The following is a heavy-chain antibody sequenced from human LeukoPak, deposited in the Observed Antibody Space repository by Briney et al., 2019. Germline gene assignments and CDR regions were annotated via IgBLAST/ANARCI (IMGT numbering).Heavy chain of an antibody. D-gene: IGHD6-13*01. V-gene: IGHV1-2*06. CDR3: ARDPVIAAAGTTHDY. CDR1: GYTFTGYY. CDR2: INPNSGGT. J-gene: IGHJ4*02. Sequence: ASVKVSCKASGYTFTGYYMHWERHAPGQGLEWMGQINPNSGGTNYAQKFQGRVTMTRDTSISTAYMELSRLRSDDTAVYYCARDPVIAAAGTTHDYWGQGTLVTVSS.